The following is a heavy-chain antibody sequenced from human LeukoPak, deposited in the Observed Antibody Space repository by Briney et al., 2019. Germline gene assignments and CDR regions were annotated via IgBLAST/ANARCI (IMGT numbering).Heavy chain of an antibody. Sequence: ASVKVSCKASGYTFTSYAMHWVRQAPGQGLEWMGWTSTYNDNTKYAQNLQGRVTMTTDTSTSTAYMELRSLRSDDTAVYYCARDMVGLAADGNWFDPWGQGTLVTVSS. D-gene: IGHD6-13*01. J-gene: IGHJ5*02. V-gene: IGHV1-18*04. CDR3: ARDMVGLAADGNWFDP. CDR1: GYTFTSYA. CDR2: TSTYNDNT.